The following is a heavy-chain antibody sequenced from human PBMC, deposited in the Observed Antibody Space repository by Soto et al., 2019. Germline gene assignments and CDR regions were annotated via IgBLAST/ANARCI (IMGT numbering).Heavy chain of an antibody. V-gene: IGHV4-34*01. J-gene: IGHJ6*03. CDR3: ARSPYMDV. CDR2: INHSGST. Sequence: QVQLQQWGAGLLKPSETLSLTCAVHGRSFSGYYWSWIRQSPGKGLEWIGEINHSGSTNYNPSLKSRVTILIDAPKNQFSLKMSSVTAADTAVYYCARSPYMDVWGKGTTVIVSS. CDR1: GRSFSGYY.